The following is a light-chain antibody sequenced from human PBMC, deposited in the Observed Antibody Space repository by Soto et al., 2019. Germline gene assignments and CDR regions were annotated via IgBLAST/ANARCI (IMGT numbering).Light chain of an antibody. CDR1: QTISSW. CDR2: DAS. CDR3: QPYNSFSGT. Sequence: QINHSPSTLSASVGERVTITCRASQTISSWLAWYQQKPGKAPKLLIYDASSLESGVPSRFSGRGSGTQFTLTISSLQPDDFATYYCQPYNSFSGTFGPGTKVEIK. J-gene: IGKJ1*01. V-gene: IGKV1-5*01.